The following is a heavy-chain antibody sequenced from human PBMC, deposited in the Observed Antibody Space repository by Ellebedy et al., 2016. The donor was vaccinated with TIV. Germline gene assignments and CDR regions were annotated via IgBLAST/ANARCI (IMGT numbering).Heavy chain of an antibody. CDR1: GFTFSNFG. V-gene: IGHV3-74*03. J-gene: IGHJ4*02. Sequence: GESLKISCAASGFTFSNFGMSWVRQAPGKGLVWLSEINSDESTTTYADSVKGRFTISSDNAKNTLYLQMNSLRAEDTAVYYCSSDLAHWGQGTLVTVSS. CDR2: INSDESTT. CDR3: SSDLAH.